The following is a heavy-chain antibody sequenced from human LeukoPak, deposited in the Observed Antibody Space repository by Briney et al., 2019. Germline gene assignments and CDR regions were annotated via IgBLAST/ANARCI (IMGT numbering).Heavy chain of an antibody. CDR3: ARIVGAIGVGDY. CDR1: GGSISSYY. D-gene: IGHD1-26*01. Sequence: PSETLSLTCTVSGGSISSYYWSWIRQPPGKGLEWIGYIYYSGSTNYNPSLKSRVTISVDTSKNQFSLKLSSVTAADTAVYYCARIVGAIGVGDYWGQGTLVTVSS. CDR2: IYYSGST. V-gene: IGHV4-59*12. J-gene: IGHJ4*02.